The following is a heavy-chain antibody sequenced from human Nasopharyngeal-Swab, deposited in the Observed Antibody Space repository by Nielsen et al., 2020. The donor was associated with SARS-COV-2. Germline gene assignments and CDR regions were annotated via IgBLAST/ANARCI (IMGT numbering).Heavy chain of an antibody. V-gene: IGHV3-33*01. D-gene: IGHD2-2*01. CDR2: IWYDGSNK. Sequence: GESLKISCAASGFTFSSYDMHWVRQAPGKGLEWVAVIWYDGSNKYYADSVKGRFTISRDDSKNTLYLQMNSLRAEDTAVYYCARGPPAGSSTSGMGYWGQGTLVTVSS. CDR1: GFTFSSYD. CDR3: ARGPPAGSSTSGMGY. J-gene: IGHJ4*02.